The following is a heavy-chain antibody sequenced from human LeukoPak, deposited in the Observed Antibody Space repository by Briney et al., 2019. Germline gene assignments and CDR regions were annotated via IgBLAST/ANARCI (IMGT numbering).Heavy chain of an antibody. D-gene: IGHD3-10*01. Sequence: ASVTVSFKASGGTFIIYAISWVRQAPGQGREWMGGIIPIFGTANYAQKFQGRVTITADKSTSTAYMELSSLRSEDTAVYYCARGHITMVRGVEGMDVWGKGTTVTVSS. CDR2: IIPIFGTA. J-gene: IGHJ6*04. CDR3: ARGHITMVRGVEGMDV. V-gene: IGHV1-69*06. CDR1: GGTFIIYA.